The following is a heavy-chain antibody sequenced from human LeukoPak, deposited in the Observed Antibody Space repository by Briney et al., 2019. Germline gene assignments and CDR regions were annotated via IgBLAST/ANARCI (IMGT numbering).Heavy chain of an antibody. CDR1: GFTFSNYA. CDR3: AKVGYSYGFYYYMDV. Sequence: GGSLRLTCAGSGFTFSNYAMSWVRQAPGKGLEWVSVISSSGGSTYYADSVKGRFTISRDNSNNTLYLQMNSLRAEDTAVYYCAKVGYSYGFYYYMDVWGKGTTVTVSS. D-gene: IGHD5-18*01. V-gene: IGHV3-23*01. J-gene: IGHJ6*03. CDR2: ISSSGGST.